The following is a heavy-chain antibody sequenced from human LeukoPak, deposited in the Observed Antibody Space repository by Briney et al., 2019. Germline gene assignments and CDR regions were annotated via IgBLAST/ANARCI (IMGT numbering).Heavy chain of an antibody. Sequence: PGGSLRLSCEASGFTFSAFYMSWIRQAPGKGLEWVSYISSSSSFTNYADSVKGRFIISRDNTKNSVFLQMNSLRVEDTAVYYCAREGGRTVFYFDYWGQGTLVTVSS. CDR1: GFTFSAFY. CDR2: ISSSSSFT. D-gene: IGHD1/OR15-1a*01. CDR3: AREGGRTVFYFDY. J-gene: IGHJ4*02. V-gene: IGHV3-11*06.